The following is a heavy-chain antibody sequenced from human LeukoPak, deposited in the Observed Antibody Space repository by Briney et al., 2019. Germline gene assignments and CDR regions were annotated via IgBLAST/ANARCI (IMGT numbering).Heavy chain of an antibody. J-gene: IGHJ1*01. D-gene: IGHD4-17*01. CDR2: ISAYNGNT. V-gene: IGHV1-18*01. CDR1: GYTFTSYG. Sequence: ASVKVSSKASGYTFTSYGISWVRQAPGQGLEWMGWISAYNGNTNYAQKLQGRVTMTTDTSTSTAYMELRSLRSDDTAVYYCARDVDYGDFEYFQHWGQGTLVTVSS. CDR3: ARDVDYGDFEYFQH.